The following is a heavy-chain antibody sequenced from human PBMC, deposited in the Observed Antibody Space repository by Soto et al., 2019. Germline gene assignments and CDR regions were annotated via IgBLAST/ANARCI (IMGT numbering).Heavy chain of an antibody. CDR2: ISSSSSTI. CDR3: ARDPLYCSSTSCSIRQYYGMDV. V-gene: IGHV3-48*02. Sequence: GGSLRLSCAASGFTFSSYSMNWVRQAPGKGLEWVSYISSSSSTIYYADSVKGRFTISRDNAKNSLYLQMNSLRDEDTAVYYCARDPLYCSSTSCSIRQYYGMDVWGQGTTVTVS. CDR1: GFTFSSYS. D-gene: IGHD2-2*01. J-gene: IGHJ6*02.